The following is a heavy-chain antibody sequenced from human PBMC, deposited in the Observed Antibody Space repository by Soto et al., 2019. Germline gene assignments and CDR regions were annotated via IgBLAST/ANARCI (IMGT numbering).Heavy chain of an antibody. CDR2: IQQDGGVQ. CDR1: GFTFNTYW. D-gene: IGHD6-13*01. J-gene: IGHJ4*01. Sequence: GGSLRLSCAASGFTFNTYWMSWVRQAPGKGLEWVANIQQDGGVQYYVDSVKGRFTISSDNAKNSLYLQMKSLTAEDTAVYYCARDRRSSWPAFDSWGQGTLVTVSS. V-gene: IGHV3-7*01. CDR3: ARDRRSSWPAFDS.